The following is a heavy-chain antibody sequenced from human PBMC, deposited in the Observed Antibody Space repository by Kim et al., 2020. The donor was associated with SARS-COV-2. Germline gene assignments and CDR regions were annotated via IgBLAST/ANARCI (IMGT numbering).Heavy chain of an antibody. D-gene: IGHD6-6*01. V-gene: IGHV3-33*01. J-gene: IGHJ3*01. CDR1: GFPFSSYG. Sequence: GGSLRLSCAASGFPFSSYGMHWVRQAPGKGLEWVAVIWYAGSNKYYADSVKGRFTISRDNSKNTLYLQMNSLRAEDTAVYYCARSIAARKPANDAFDLWGQRTMVTVSS. CDR2: IWYAGSNK. CDR3: ARSIAARKPANDAFDL.